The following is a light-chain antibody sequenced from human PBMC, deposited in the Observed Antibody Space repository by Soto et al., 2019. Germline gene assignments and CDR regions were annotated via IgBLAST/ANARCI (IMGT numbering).Light chain of an antibody. CDR2: GVS. Sequence: EIVLTQSPGTLSLSPGERATLSCRASQSVSSSYLGWYQQKPGQAPRLLIYGVSRRTTGIPDRFSGSGSGTDFTLTISRLETEDFAVYYCHQYGSSPLTFGQGTKVEMK. J-gene: IGKJ1*01. CDR3: HQYGSSPLT. V-gene: IGKV3-20*01. CDR1: QSVSSSY.